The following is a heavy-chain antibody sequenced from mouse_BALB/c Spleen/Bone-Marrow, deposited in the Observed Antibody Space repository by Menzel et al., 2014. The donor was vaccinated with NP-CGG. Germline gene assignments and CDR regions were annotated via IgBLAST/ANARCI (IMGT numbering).Heavy chain of an antibody. D-gene: IGHD1-1*01. Sequence: EVKLMESGPGLVKPSQSLFLTCSVTGYSITSGYYWNWIRQFPGNKLEWMGYISYDGSNNYNPSLKNRISITRDTSKNQFFLKLNSVTTEDTATYYCAREDYYYGSPFAYWGQGTLVTVSA. V-gene: IGHV3-6*02. J-gene: IGHJ3*01. CDR1: GYSITSGYY. CDR2: ISYDGSN. CDR3: AREDYYYGSPFAY.